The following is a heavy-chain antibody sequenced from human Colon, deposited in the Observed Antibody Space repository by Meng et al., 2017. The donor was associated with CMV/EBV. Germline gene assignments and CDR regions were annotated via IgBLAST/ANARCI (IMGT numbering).Heavy chain of an antibody. J-gene: IGHJ6*02. CDR1: GFNFSSFG. V-gene: IGHV3-30*02. D-gene: IGHD3-10*01. CDR2: IRYDGSDK. Sequence: GGSLRPSCAASGFNFSSFGIHWVRQAPGKGREWVAFIRYDGSDKYYVESVRGRFTISRDNSKKTLYLQMNSLRPEDTALYHCAKDRGRVLLPHYGMDDWGQGTTVTVSS. CDR3: AKDRGRVLLPHYGMDD.